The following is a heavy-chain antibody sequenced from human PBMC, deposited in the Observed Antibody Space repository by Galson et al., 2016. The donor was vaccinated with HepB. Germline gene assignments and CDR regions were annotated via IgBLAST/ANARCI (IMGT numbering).Heavy chain of an antibody. D-gene: IGHD3-10*01. Sequence: LRLSCAASGFDFSTYAIHWVRQTPGTGLEWVTVISYEGTKKYYADSVKGRFTISRDNSKNTLYLQMRSLRAEDTAVDYCAKERGSRLTMVRGVLDPFDIWGHGTLVTVSA. CDR3: AKERGSRLTMVRGVLDPFDI. CDR1: GFDFSTYA. CDR2: ISYEGTKK. V-gene: IGHV3-30*18. J-gene: IGHJ3*02.